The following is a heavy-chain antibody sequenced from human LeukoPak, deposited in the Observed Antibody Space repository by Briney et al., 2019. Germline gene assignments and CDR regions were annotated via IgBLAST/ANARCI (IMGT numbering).Heavy chain of an antibody. CDR3: ARDQLLVAATLDY. CDR1: GFTFSSYS. V-gene: IGHV3-21*01. J-gene: IGHJ4*02. D-gene: IGHD2-15*01. CDR2: ISSSSSYI. Sequence: GGSLRLSCAASGFTFSSYSMNWVRQAPGKGLEWVSSISSSSSYIYYADSVKGRFTISRDNAKNSLYLQMNSLRAEDTAVYYCARDQLLVAATLDYWGQGTLVTVSS.